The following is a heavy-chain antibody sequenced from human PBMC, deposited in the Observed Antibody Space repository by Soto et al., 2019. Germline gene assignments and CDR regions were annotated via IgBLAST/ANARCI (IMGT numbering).Heavy chain of an antibody. D-gene: IGHD1-1*01. Sequence: PGGSLRLSCEASGFALSPYWMSWVRQAPGRGLEWVANINQDGSVKHYVDSVRGRFTVSRDNAKNSLFLQVNSLSAEDTAVYFCARLTEAVTTFVYWGQGTPVTVSS. CDR2: INQDGSVK. CDR3: ARLTEAVTTFVY. J-gene: IGHJ4*02. CDR1: GFALSPYW. V-gene: IGHV3-7*03.